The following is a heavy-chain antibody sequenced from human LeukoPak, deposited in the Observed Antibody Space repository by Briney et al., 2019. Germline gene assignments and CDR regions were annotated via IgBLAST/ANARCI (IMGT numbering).Heavy chain of an antibody. D-gene: IGHD3-3*01. CDR1: GYTFTSYG. V-gene: IGHV1-18*01. J-gene: IGHJ4*02. CDR3: ARGFKGPLVDFGGNDY. Sequence: WASVKVSCKASGYTFTSYGISWVRQAPGQGLEWMGWISAYNGNTNYAQKLQGRVTMTTDTSTSTAYMELRSLRSDDTAVYYCARGFKGPLVDFGGNDYWGQGTLVTVSS. CDR2: ISAYNGNT.